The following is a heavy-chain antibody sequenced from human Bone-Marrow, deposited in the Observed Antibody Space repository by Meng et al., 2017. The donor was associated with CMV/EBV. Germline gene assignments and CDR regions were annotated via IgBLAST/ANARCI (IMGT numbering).Heavy chain of an antibody. J-gene: IGHJ6*02. D-gene: IGHD2-2*01. CDR1: GYTLTELS. Sequence: ASVKVSCKVSGYTLTELSMHWVRQAPGKGLEWMGGFDPEDGERIYAQKFQGRVTMTEDTSTDTAYMELSSLRSEDTAVYYCATSRGGVPAAHYYYYGMDVWGQGTTVTVSS. V-gene: IGHV1-24*01. CDR3: ATSRGGVPAAHYYYYGMDV. CDR2: FDPEDGER.